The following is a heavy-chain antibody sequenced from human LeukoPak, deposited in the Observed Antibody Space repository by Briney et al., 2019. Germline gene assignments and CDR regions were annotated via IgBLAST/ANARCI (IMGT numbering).Heavy chain of an antibody. CDR2: IKSKTDGGTT. D-gene: IGHD3-22*01. Sequence: GGSLRLSCAASGFTFSNAWMSWVRQAPGKGLEWVGRIKSKTDGGTTDYAAPVKGRFTISRDDSKNTLYLQMNSLKTEDTAVYYCTTDAMYYYDSSGYYQGDYWGQGTLVTVSS. CDR3: TTDAMYYYDSSGYYQGDY. V-gene: IGHV3-15*01. J-gene: IGHJ4*02. CDR1: GFTFSNAW.